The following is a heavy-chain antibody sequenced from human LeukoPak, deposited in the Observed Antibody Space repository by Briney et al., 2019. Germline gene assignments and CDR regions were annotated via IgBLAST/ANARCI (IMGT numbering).Heavy chain of an antibody. D-gene: IGHD3-22*01. J-gene: IGHJ4*02. CDR3: ARGSVYYYDSSGYHPFDY. CDR1: GYTFTSYG. Sequence: WASVKVSCKASGYTFTSYGISWVRQAPGQGLEWMGWISAYNGNTNYAQKLQGRVTMTTDTSTSTAYMELRSLRSGDTAVYYCARGSVYYYDSSGYHPFDYWGQGTLVTVSS. CDR2: ISAYNGNT. V-gene: IGHV1-18*01.